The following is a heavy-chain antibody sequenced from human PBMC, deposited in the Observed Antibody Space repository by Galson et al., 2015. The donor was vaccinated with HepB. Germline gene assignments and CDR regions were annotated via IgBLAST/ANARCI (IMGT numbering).Heavy chain of an antibody. J-gene: IGHJ5*02. CDR3: ARDWGIAVSDTWWFDP. Sequence: SLRLSCAASKFTFSNYNMNWVRQTPGKGMEWVASISYNSDYIYYADSVKGRFTISRDNAKNSLYLQMNSLRAEDTAVYFCARDWGIAVSDTWWFDPWGQRTLVTVSS. D-gene: IGHD6-19*01. V-gene: IGHV3-21*06. CDR2: ISYNSDYI. CDR1: KFTFSNYN.